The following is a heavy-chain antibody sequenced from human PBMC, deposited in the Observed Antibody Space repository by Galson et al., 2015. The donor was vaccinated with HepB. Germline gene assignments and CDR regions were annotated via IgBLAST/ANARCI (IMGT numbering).Heavy chain of an antibody. D-gene: IGHD6-19*01. CDR1: GYTLTELS. V-gene: IGHV1-24*01. Sequence: SVKVSCKVSGYTLTELSMHWVRQAPGKGLEWMGGFDPEDGETIYAQKFQGRVTMTEDTSTDTAYMELSSLRSEDTAVYYCATVGSSGWPVDYWGQGTLVTVSS. CDR2: FDPEDGET. CDR3: ATVGSSGWPVDY. J-gene: IGHJ4*02.